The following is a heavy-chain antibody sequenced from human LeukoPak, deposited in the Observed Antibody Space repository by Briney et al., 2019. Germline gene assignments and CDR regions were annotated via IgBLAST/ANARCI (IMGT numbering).Heavy chain of an antibody. CDR3: ARREASANFGY. D-gene: IGHD2-15*01. CDR2: IYSGDSDT. Sequence: GESLKISCQGSGYSFSNFWIGWVRQMPGKGLEWMGIIYSGDSDTRYSPSFQGQVIISADRSVNTVYLQWDSLKASDTATYYCARREASANFGYWGQGTLVTVSS. V-gene: IGHV5-51*01. CDR1: GYSFSNFW. J-gene: IGHJ4*02.